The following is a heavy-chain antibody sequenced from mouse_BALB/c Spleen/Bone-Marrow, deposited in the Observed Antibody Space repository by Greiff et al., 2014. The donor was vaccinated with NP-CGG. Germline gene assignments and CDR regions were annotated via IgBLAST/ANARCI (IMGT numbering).Heavy chain of an antibody. Sequence: DVQLQESGAELVKPGASVKLSCTASGFNIKDTYMHWVKQRPEQGLEWIGRIYPANGNTKYDPKFQGKATITADTSSNTAYLQLSSLTSEDTAVYYCANYRYGWYFDVWGAGTTVTGSS. J-gene: IGHJ1*01. CDR2: IYPANGNT. CDR3: ANYRYGWYFDV. V-gene: IGHV14-3*02. D-gene: IGHD2-14*01. CDR1: GFNIKDTY.